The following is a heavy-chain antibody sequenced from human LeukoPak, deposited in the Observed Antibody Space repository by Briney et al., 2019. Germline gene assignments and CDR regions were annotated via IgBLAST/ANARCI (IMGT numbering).Heavy chain of an antibody. D-gene: IGHD1-26*01. CDR3: ARAGGTYYGIAFDM. CDR2: IKQDGSEK. Sequence: GGSLRLSCAASGFTVSSYWMSWVRQVPGKGLEWVANIKQDGSEKYYVDSVKGRFTISRDNAKNSLYLQMNSLRGEDTAVYYCARAGGTYYGIAFDMWGQGTMVTVSS. CDR1: GFTVSSYW. V-gene: IGHV3-7*01. J-gene: IGHJ3*02.